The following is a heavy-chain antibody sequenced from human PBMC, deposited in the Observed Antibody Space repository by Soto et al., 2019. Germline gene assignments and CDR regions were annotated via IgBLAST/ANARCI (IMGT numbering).Heavy chain of an antibody. D-gene: IGHD3-16*01. J-gene: IGHJ6*02. V-gene: IGHV3-48*03. CDR1: GFTFSSYE. Sequence: EVQLVESGGGLVQPGGSLRLSCAASGFTFSSYEMNWVRQAPGKGLEWVSYISSSGSTIYYADSVKGRFTISRDNAKNSLYLQMNSLRAEDTAVYYCARDLGVYDYVKSGYYYYGMDVWGQGTTVTVSS. CDR3: ARDLGVYDYVKSGYYYYGMDV. CDR2: ISSSGSTI.